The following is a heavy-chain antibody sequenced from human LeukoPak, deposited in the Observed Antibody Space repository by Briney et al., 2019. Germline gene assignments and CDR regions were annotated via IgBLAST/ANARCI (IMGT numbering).Heavy chain of an antibody. CDR1: GFTFSSYA. CDR2: ISGSGGST. V-gene: IGHV3-23*01. D-gene: IGHD3-10*01. J-gene: IGHJ4*02. CDR3: AKDWEWFGEFSN. Sequence: GGSLRLSCAASGFTFSSYAMSWVRQAPGKGLEWVSAISGSGGSTYYADSVKGRFTISRDNSKNTLYLQMNSLRAEDTAVCYCAKDWEWFGEFSNWGQGTLVTVSS.